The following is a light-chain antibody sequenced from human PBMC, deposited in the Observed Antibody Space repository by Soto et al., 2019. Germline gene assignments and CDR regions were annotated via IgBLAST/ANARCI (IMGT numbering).Light chain of an antibody. CDR3: QTWGTGTVI. CDR2: DVS. J-gene: IGLJ2*01. Sequence: QSALTQPASVSGSPGQSITISCTGTSSDVGGYNYVSWYQQHPGKAPKLMIYDVSNRPSGVSNRFSGSSSGAERYLTISSLQSEDEADYYCQTWGTGTVIFGGGTKLTVL. CDR1: SSDVGGYNY. V-gene: IGLV2-14*01.